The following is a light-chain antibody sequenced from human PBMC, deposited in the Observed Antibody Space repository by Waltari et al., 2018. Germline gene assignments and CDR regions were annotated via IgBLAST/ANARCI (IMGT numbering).Light chain of an antibody. Sequence: QSALTQPASVSGSPGQSITTSGPGTATDIGGYNYVSWYQQHPGKAPNLVIFDVSIRPSVISYRFSASKFGNTASLTISGLQPDDESDYYCCSFTSSSTWVFGGGTKLTVL. CDR3: CSFTSSSTWV. J-gene: IGLJ3*02. CDR2: DVS. CDR1: ATDIGGYNY. V-gene: IGLV2-14*03.